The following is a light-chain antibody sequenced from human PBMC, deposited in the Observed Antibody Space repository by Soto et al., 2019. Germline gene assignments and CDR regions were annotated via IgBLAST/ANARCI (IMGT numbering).Light chain of an antibody. J-gene: IGKJ1*01. CDR1: QTVSNSY. Sequence: EIVLTQSTGTLSLSPGERATLSCRASQTVSNSYLAWYQQKPGQAPRLLIYGASSRDTGIPDRFSGSGSGTDFTLTIGRLEPEDFAVYYCQPYGSSSWTFGQGTKVEIK. V-gene: IGKV3-20*01. CDR3: QPYGSSSWT. CDR2: GAS.